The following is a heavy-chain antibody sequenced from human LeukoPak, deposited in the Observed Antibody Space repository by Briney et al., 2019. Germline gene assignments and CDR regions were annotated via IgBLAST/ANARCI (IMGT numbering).Heavy chain of an antibody. V-gene: IGHV1-18*01. Sequence: ASVKVSCKASGYTFTSYGISWVRQAPGQGLEWMGWISAYNGNTNYAQKLQGRVTMTTDTSTSTAYMELRSLRSDDTAVYYRARASTRYYGSGRKPYYFDYWGQGTLVTVSS. J-gene: IGHJ4*02. D-gene: IGHD3-10*01. CDR1: GYTFTSYG. CDR3: ARASTRYYGSGRKPYYFDY. CDR2: ISAYNGNT.